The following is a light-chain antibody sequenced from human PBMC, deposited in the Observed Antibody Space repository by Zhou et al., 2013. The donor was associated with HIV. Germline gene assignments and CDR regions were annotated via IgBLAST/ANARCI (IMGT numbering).Light chain of an antibody. Sequence: DIVMTQSPLSLPVTPGEPASISCRSSQSLLHSNGYNYLDWYLQKPGQSPQLLIYLGSNRASGVPDRFSGSGSGTDFTLKISRVEAEDIGVYYCMQSLQYPLTFGPGTKVDIK. V-gene: IGKV2-28*01. CDR1: QSLLHSNGYNY. J-gene: IGKJ3*01. CDR3: MQSLQYPLT. CDR2: LGS.